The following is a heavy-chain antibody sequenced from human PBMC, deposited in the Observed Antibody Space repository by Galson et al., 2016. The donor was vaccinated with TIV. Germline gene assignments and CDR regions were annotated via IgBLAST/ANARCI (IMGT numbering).Heavy chain of an antibody. CDR3: ARCRGDYYYGIDV. Sequence: SVKVSCKASGYTFSDYYMHWVRQAPGQGLEWMGWINPNTGGTNYAQKFQGWVSMTRDTSINTAYMELSRRKSDDTAVYSCARCRGDYYYGIDVWGQGTTVTVSS. D-gene: IGHD3-10*01. V-gene: IGHV1-2*04. CDR2: INPNTGGT. J-gene: IGHJ6*02. CDR1: GYTFSDYY.